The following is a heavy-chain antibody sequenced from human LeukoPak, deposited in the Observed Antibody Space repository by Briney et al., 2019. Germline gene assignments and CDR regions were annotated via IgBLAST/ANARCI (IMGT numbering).Heavy chain of an antibody. CDR2: FYLNSGGT. D-gene: IGHD3-10*01. CDR3: ARQCWGSGSYYNPYNSGY. V-gene: IGHV1-2*02. CDR1: GYTFTGYY. J-gene: IGHJ4*02. Sequence: ASVKLSFKASGYTFTGYYMHWDRQAPGQGLEWMGWFYLNSGGTNYAHKVQGRVTMTMDTSISTDSMELSRLRSDDTAVDYCARQCWGSGSYYNPYNSGYRGQGTLLTV.